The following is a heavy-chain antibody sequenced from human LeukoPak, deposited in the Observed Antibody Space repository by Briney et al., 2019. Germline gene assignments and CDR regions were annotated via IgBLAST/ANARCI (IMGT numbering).Heavy chain of an antibody. J-gene: IGHJ4*02. CDR1: GGSFSGYY. V-gene: IGHV4-34*01. CDR3: ARGGYYYGSGSYYNVFYSY. CDR2: INHSGST. Sequence: SETLSLTCAVYGGSFSGYYCSWIRQPPGKGLEWIGEINHSGSTNYNPSLKSRVTISVDTSKNQFSLKLSSVTAADTAVYYCARGGYYYGSGSYYNVFYSYWGQGNLVTVSS. D-gene: IGHD3-10*01.